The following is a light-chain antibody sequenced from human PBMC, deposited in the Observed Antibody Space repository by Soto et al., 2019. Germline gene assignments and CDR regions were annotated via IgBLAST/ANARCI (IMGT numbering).Light chain of an antibody. J-gene: IGKJ1*01. CDR2: AAS. V-gene: IGKV1-27*01. Sequence: DIQMTQSPSTLSASVGDRVTITCRASQGISNYLAWYQQKPGKVPKLLIYAASTLQSGVPSRFSGSGSGTDFTLTITSLQPEDVATYYCQKYNSASRTFGQGTKVDIK. CDR3: QKYNSASRT. CDR1: QGISNY.